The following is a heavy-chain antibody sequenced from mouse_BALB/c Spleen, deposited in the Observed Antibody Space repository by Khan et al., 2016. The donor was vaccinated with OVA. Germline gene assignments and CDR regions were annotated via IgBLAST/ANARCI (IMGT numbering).Heavy chain of an antibody. CDR3: VRIPIPPYHFDY. CDR2: INPSSGYT. J-gene: IGHJ2*01. V-gene: IGHV1-4*01. Sequence: VELVESGAELARPGASVKMSCKASGYTFTNYTIHWVKQRPGQGLEWIGYINPSSGYTNYNQNYNDKATLTTDRSSSTAYMQLSRLTSDDSAVYCCVRIPIPPYHFDYWGQGTTLTVSS. CDR1: GYTFTNYT.